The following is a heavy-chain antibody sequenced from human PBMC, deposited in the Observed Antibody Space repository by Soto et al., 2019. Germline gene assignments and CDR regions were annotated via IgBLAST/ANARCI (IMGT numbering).Heavy chain of an antibody. CDR2: VNDGGRP. CDR1: GGSFSAYY. D-gene: IGHD3-22*01. Sequence: QVQLQQWGAGLLKPSETLSLTCAVYGGSFSAYYWSWIRQPPGKGLEWIGEVNDGGRPNYSVSLKSRLTISLVTSKNQFSLKLSSVTAADTAVYYCARLGYYHSGGPPWGQGTLVTVSS. CDR3: ARLGYYHSGGPP. J-gene: IGHJ4*02. V-gene: IGHV4-34*01.